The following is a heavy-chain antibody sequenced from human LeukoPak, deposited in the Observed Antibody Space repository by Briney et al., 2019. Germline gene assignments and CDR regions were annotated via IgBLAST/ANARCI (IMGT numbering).Heavy chain of an antibody. Sequence: PGGSLRLSCAASGFTFSDYYMSWIRQAPGKGLEWASYISSSGSTIDYADSVKGRFTISRDNAENSLYLQMNSLRAEDTAVYYCARSIPAGNRRWGQGTLVTVSS. CDR2: ISSSGSTI. J-gene: IGHJ4*02. V-gene: IGHV3-11*01. CDR1: GFTFSDYY. CDR3: ARSIPAGNRR. D-gene: IGHD2-2*01.